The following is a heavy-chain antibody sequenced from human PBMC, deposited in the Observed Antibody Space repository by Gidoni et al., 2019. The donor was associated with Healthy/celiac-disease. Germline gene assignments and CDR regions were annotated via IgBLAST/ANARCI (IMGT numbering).Heavy chain of an antibody. CDR1: Y. Sequence: YWSWLRQHPGKGLEWIGYIYDSGSPHYNPSLKSRVTISVDTSKNQFSLKLSSVTAADTAVYYCARGPDFMVSSPNDDNWFDPWGQGTLVTVSS. V-gene: IGHV4-31*02. D-gene: IGHD1-1*01. CDR3: ARGPDFMVSSPNDDNWFDP. CDR2: IYDSGSP. J-gene: IGHJ5*02.